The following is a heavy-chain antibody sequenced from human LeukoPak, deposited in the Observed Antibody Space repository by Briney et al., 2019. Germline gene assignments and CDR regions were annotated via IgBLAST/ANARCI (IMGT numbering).Heavy chain of an antibody. CDR1: GFTFSDYY. Sequence: PGGSLRLSCAASGFTFSDYYMSWIRQAPGKGLEWVSYISSSGSTIYYADSVKGRFTISRDNAKNSLYLQMNSLRAEDTAVYYCARDQQLWPLTIDYWGQGTLVTVSS. CDR3: ARDQQLWPLTIDY. CDR2: ISSSGSTI. D-gene: IGHD5-18*01. V-gene: IGHV3-11*01. J-gene: IGHJ4*02.